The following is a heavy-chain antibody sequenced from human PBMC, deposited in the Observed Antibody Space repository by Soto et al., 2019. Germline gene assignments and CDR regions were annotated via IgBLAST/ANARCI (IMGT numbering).Heavy chain of an antibody. CDR3: TTDSYSTIIIVRFDY. D-gene: IGHD3-22*01. J-gene: IGHJ4*01. V-gene: IGHV3-15*07. Sequence: VVSLRLPCAAVSCTFVNAWRNWVRQAPGKGLEWVGRIKSKTDGGTTDYAEPVKGRFAISRDASNNMVYLQMNSLKIEDTAVYYCTTDSYSTIIIVRFDYWGHGTLVTVSS. CDR1: SCTFVNAW. CDR2: IKSKTDGGTT.